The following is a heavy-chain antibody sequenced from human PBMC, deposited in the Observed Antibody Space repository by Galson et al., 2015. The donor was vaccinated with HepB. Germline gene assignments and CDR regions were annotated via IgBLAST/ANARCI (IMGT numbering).Heavy chain of an antibody. Sequence: SVKVSCKASGYSFTNYGISWVRQAPGQGLEWKGWIRAYNGNTDYGQKLQGRVTMTTDTSTSTAYMELVSLRSDDTAVYYCARELSAGGTSGNYAFGIWGQGTMVTVSS. CDR2: IRAYNGNT. J-gene: IGHJ3*02. D-gene: IGHD6-13*01. V-gene: IGHV1-18*01. CDR1: GYSFTNYG. CDR3: ARELSAGGTSGNYAFGI.